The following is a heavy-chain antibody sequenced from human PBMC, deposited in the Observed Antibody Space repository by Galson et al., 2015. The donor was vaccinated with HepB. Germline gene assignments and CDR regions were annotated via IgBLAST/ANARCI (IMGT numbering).Heavy chain of an antibody. Sequence: SLRLSCAASGFTFSIYAMSWVRQAPGKGLEWVSSIRDNGGSAYYADSVKGRFTMSRDNSKNTLFLQMNGLRAEDTAVYYCVCIGCAVTTKDFDCWGQGTLVTVSS. V-gene: IGHV3-23*01. D-gene: IGHD4-17*01. J-gene: IGHJ4*02. CDR3: VCIGCAVTTKDFDC. CDR2: IRDNGGSA. CDR1: GFTFSIYA.